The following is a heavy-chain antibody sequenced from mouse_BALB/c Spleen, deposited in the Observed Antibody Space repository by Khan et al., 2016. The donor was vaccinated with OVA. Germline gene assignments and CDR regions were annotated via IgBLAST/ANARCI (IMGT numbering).Heavy chain of an antibody. J-gene: IGHJ3*01. CDR3: GRDDGDSVFAY. Sequence: QVQLQQSGPELVRPGVSVKISCKGPDYTFTDYPMHWVQQSHVKSLEWIGAVSTFYGNTNYNHKFQGKAIMTVDKSSSTAYLELASLTSEDSAIEYCGRDDGDSVFAYWGQGTLVTVSA. CDR2: VSTFYGNT. CDR1: DYTFTDYP. V-gene: IGHV1S137*01. D-gene: IGHD2-3*01.